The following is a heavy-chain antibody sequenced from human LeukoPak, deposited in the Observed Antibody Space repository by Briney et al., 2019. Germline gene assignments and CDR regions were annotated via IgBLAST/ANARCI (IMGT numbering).Heavy chain of an antibody. CDR1: GFTFSSYA. D-gene: IGHD5-12*01. V-gene: IGHV3-53*04. CDR3: GYSGYDFPFDY. Sequence: GGSLRLSCEASGFTFSSYAMSWVRQAPGKGLEWVSVIYSGGSTFYADSVKGRFTISRHNSRNTLYLQMNSLRAEDTAVYYCGYSGYDFPFDYWGQGTLVTVSS. CDR2: IYSGGST. J-gene: IGHJ4*02.